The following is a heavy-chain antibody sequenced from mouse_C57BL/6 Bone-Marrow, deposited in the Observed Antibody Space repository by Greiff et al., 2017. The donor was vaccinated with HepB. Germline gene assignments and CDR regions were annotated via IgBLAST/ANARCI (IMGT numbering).Heavy chain of an antibody. V-gene: IGHV3-6*01. Sequence: EVQLQESGPGLVKPSQSLSLTCSVTGYSITSGYYWNWIRQFPGNKLEWMGYISYDGSNNYNPSLKNRISITRDTSKNQFFLKLNSVTTEDTATYYCARGILWSFAYWGQGTLVTVSA. J-gene: IGHJ3*01. CDR1: GYSITSGYY. D-gene: IGHD1-1*02. CDR3: ARGILWSFAY. CDR2: ISYDGSN.